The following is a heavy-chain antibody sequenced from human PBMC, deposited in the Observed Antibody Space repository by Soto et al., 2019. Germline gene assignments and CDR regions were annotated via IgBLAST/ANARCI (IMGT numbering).Heavy chain of an antibody. CDR2: VSDSGGST. J-gene: IGHJ4*02. V-gene: IGHV3-23*01. Sequence: EVQLLESGGGLVQPGGSLRLSCAAAGFTFSSHTMTWVRQAPGKGLEWVSAVSDSGGSTYYADSVRGRFTISRDNSKNMVYLQMNGLTAEDTALYYCTKRRDSSGYRPFDSWGQGTLVTVSS. D-gene: IGHD3-22*01. CDR1: GFTFSSHT. CDR3: TKRRDSSGYRPFDS.